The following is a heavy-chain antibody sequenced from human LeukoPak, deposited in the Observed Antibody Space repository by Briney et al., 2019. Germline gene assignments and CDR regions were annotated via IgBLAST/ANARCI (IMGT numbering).Heavy chain of an antibody. D-gene: IGHD3-10*01. CDR2: ISGSGGST. CDR3: AKGRKRFGEISFDY. J-gene: IGHJ4*02. CDR1: GFTFSSYA. Sequence: GGSLRLSCAASGFTFSSYAMSWVRQAPGKGLEWVSAISGSGGSTYYADSVKGRFTISRDNSKNTLYLQMNSLRAEGTAVYYCAKGRKRFGEISFDYWGQGTLVTVSS. V-gene: IGHV3-23*01.